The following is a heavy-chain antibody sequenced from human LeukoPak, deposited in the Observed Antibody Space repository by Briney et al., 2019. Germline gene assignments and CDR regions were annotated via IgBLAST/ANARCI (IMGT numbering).Heavy chain of an antibody. V-gene: IGHV1-2*02. J-gene: IGHJ4*02. Sequence: SSVKVSFKSSGYTFTGYYMHGLGQAPGKGVDGMGWINPNSGGTTYAQKCRGRVTMTRDTSISTAYMERSRLRSDATAVYYCARSPSPVYYDNPPLDYSGQGTLVTVSS. D-gene: IGHD3-22*01. CDR1: GYTFTGYY. CDR2: INPNSGGT. CDR3: ARSPSPVYYDNPPLDY.